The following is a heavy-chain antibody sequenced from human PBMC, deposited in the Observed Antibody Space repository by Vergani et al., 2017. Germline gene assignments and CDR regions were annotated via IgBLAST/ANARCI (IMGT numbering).Heavy chain of an antibody. Sequence: EVQLVESGGGLVQPGGSLRLSCAASGFTFSSYWMSWVRQAPGKGLEWVANIKQDGSEKYYVDSVKGRFTISRDNAKNSLYLQMNSLRAEDTAVYYCARERSITIFGVVTHFDYWGQGTLVTVSS. V-gene: IGHV3-7*01. D-gene: IGHD3-3*01. CDR1: GFTFSSYW. CDR3: ARERSITIFGVVTHFDY. CDR2: IKQDGSEK. J-gene: IGHJ4*02.